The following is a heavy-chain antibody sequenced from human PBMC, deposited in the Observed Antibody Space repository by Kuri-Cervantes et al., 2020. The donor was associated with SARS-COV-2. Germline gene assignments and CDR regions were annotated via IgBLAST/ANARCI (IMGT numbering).Heavy chain of an antibody. J-gene: IGHJ4*02. CDR2: IYTSGST. CDR1: GGSISSGSYY. D-gene: IGHD6-19*01. Sequence: SDTLSLTCTVSGGSISSGSYYWSWIRQPAGKGLEWIGRIYTSGSTNYNPSLKSRVTISVDTSKNQFSLKLSSVTAADTAVYYCARSYSSGWYYFDYWVQGTLVTVSS. V-gene: IGHV4-61*02. CDR3: ARSYSSGWYYFDY.